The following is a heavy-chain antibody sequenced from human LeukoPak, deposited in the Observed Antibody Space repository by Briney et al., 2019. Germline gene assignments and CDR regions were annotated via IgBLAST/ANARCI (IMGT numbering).Heavy chain of an antibody. CDR2: IIPILGIA. CDR3: ARAYDNLTGYFPLGFDY. D-gene: IGHD3-9*01. CDR1: GGTFSSYA. V-gene: IGHV1-69*04. Sequence: SVKVSCKASGGTFSSYAISWVRQAPGQGLEWMGRIIPILGIANYAQKFQGRVTITADKSTSTAYMELSSLRSEDTAVYYCARAYDNLTGYFPLGFDYWGQGTLVTVSS. J-gene: IGHJ4*02.